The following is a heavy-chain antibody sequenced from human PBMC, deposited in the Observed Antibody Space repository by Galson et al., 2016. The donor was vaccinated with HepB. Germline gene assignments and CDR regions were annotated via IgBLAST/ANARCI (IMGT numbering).Heavy chain of an antibody. CDR3: AKGAPYSAGKWELPREGYYYYYMDV. D-gene: IGHD1-26*01. Sequence: SLRLSCAASGFTFSSYAMNWVRQAPGKGLEWVSSISGSGGGTYYADSVKGWFTISRDNSKNTLYLQMNSLRAEDPAVYYCAKGAPYSAGKWELPREGYYYYYMDVWGKGTTVTVSS. CDR2: ISGSGGGT. J-gene: IGHJ6*03. V-gene: IGHV3-23*01. CDR1: GFTFSSYA.